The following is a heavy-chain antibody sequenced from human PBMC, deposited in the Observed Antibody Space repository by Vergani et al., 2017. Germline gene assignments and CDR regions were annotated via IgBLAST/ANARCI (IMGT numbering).Heavy chain of an antibody. D-gene: IGHD3-10*01. V-gene: IGHV1-2*02. J-gene: IGHJ5*02. Sequence: QVQLVQSGAEVRKPGASVKVSCKASGYSLSDHYIHWVRQAPGQGFEWMGRLDPHTGDTKYAEKFQGRAILTRDRSISTAYMELISLISDDTAVYYCARNRGRGGSYSVSWFDPWGQGILVTVSS. CDR1: GYSLSDHY. CDR3: ARNRGRGGSYSVSWFDP. CDR2: LDPHTGDT.